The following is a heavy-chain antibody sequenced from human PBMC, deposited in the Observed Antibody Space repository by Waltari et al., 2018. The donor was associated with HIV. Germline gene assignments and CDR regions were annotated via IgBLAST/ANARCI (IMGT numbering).Heavy chain of an antibody. CDR3: AREGPNFSDRSGFHYAHRGFDV. CDR1: GDSVARGRFT. CDR2: VIDTATA. D-gene: IGHD3-22*01. Sequence: QLHESGPGLVKSSETLSLTCTVSGDSVARGRFTWTYSRLSPGDQMEGLGNVIDTATATNNQSLGSRVSMSMDLSKSQFSLNLHSLTAADTATYYCAREGPNFSDRSGFHYAHRGFDVWGQGTKVIVSS. V-gene: IGHV4-61*01. J-gene: IGHJ3*01.